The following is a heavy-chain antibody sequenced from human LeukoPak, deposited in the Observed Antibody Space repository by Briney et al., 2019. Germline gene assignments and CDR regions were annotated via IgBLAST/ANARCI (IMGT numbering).Heavy chain of an antibody. CDR2: ISGGGSST. CDR1: GFTFSSYA. CDR3: AKQRGQWIQLWSFDY. V-gene: IGHV3-23*01. Sequence: PGGSLRLSCAASGFTFSSYAMSWVRQAPGRGLEWVSAISGGGSSTYSADSVKGRFTISRENSRDTLYLQMNSLRAEDTAVYYCAKQRGQWIQLWSFDYWGQGTLVTVSS. J-gene: IGHJ4*02. D-gene: IGHD5-18*01.